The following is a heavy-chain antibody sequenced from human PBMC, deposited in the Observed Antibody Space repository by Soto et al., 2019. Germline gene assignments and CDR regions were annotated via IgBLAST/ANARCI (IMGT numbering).Heavy chain of an antibody. Sequence: SETLSLTCTVSGGSINSNNYYWAWIRQPPGKGLAWIASIYYDGITYYNPSLKSRVSISVDTSKNHFSLKLSSATAANTAVYYCAKVVVAATRHTDFDSWGQGTLVPVSS. J-gene: IGHJ4*02. V-gene: IGHV4-39*02. CDR3: AKVVVAATRHTDFDS. D-gene: IGHD2-15*01. CDR2: IYYDGIT. CDR1: GGSINSNNYY.